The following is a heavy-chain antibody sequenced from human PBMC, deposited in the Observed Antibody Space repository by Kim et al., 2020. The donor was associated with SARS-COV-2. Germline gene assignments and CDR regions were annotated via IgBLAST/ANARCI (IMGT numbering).Heavy chain of an antibody. V-gene: IGHV4-39*01. CDR3: ARHRRVGAGSIDY. J-gene: IGHJ4*02. D-gene: IGHD1-26*01. Sequence: YTPSRKSRVTISVDTSKNQFSLKLSSVTAADTAVYYCARHRRVGAGSIDYWGQGTLVTVSS.